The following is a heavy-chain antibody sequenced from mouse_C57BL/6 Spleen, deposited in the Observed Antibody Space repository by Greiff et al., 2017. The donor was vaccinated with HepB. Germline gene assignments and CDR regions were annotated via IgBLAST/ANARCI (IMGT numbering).Heavy chain of an antibody. CDR3: TRMTIYAEYDVVAY. CDR1: GYTFTDYE. CDR2: IDPETGGT. D-gene: IGHD2-4*01. J-gene: IGHJ3*01. Sequence: VQLVESGAELVRPGASVTLSCKASGYTFTDYEMHWVKQTPVHGLEWIGAIDPETGGTAYNQKFKGKAILTADKSSSTAYMELRSLTSEDSAVYYCTRMTIYAEYDVVAYWGQGTLVTVSA. V-gene: IGHV1-15*01.